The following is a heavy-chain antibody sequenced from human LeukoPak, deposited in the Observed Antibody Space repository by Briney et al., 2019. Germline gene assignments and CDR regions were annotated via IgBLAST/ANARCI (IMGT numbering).Heavy chain of an antibody. V-gene: IGHV3-30*18. CDR1: GFIFSSYG. D-gene: IGHD1-26*01. J-gene: IGHJ4*02. Sequence: PGGSLRLSCAASGFIFSSYGMHWVRQAPGEGLEWVAVISYDGNDKYYADSVKGRFTISRDNSKNTLYLQMNSLRAEDTAVYYCAKDYSPPVGAPDYWGQGTLVTVSS. CDR3: AKDYSPPVGAPDY. CDR2: ISYDGNDK.